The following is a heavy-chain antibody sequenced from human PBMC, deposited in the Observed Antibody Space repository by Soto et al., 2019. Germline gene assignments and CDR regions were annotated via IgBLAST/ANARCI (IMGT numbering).Heavy chain of an antibody. CDR3: AAPYPRAEYYDFWSGYYRDYFDY. D-gene: IGHD3-3*01. V-gene: IGHV1-69*13. CDR2: IIPIFGTA. J-gene: IGHJ4*02. CDR1: GGTFSSYA. Sequence: PVKVSCKASGGTFSSYAISWVRQAPGQGLEWMGGIIPIFGTANYAQKFQGRVTITADESTSTAYMELSSLRSEDTAVYYCAAPYPRAEYYDFWSGYYRDYFDYWGQGTLVTVS.